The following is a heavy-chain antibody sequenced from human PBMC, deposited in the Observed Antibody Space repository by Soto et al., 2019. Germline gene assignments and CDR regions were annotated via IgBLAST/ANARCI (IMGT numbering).Heavy chain of an antibody. D-gene: IGHD3-10*01. CDR3: ARVASYYGSGSYSRSGWFDP. Sequence: PGGSLRLSCAASGFTFSDYYMSWIRQAPGKGLEWVSYISSSSSYTNYADSVKGRFTISRDNAKNSLYLQMNSLRAEDTAVYYCARVASYYGSGSYSRSGWFDPWGQGTLVTVSS. CDR2: ISSSSSYT. V-gene: IGHV3-11*05. CDR1: GFTFSDYY. J-gene: IGHJ5*02.